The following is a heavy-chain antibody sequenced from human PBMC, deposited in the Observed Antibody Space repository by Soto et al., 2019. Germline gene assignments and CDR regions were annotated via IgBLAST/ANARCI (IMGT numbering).Heavy chain of an antibody. CDR1: GGSISSSSYY. Sequence: QLQLQESGPGLVKPSETLSLTCTVSGGSISSSSYYWGWIRQPPGKGLEWIGSIYYSGSTYYNPSLKRRVTISVDTSKNQFSLKLSSVTAADTAVYYCGRRGDYYGSGSYYRELDYWGQGTLVTVSS. J-gene: IGHJ4*02. V-gene: IGHV4-39*01. D-gene: IGHD3-10*01. CDR2: IYYSGST. CDR3: GRRGDYYGSGSYYRELDY.